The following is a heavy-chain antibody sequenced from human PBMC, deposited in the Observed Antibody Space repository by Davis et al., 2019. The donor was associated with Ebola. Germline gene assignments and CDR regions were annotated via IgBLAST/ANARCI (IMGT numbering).Heavy chain of an antibody. V-gene: IGHV3-66*02. D-gene: IGHD6-19*01. CDR2: IYSGGNT. CDR3: ARSWPVYSSTGWTEFDY. J-gene: IGHJ4*02. Sequence: PGGSLRLSCAASGFTVTNNYMSWVRQAPGKGLEWVSIIYSGGNTSYADSVKGRFTISRDNSKNMLHLQMNSLRPEDTAVYYCARSWPVYSSTGWTEFDYWGQGTLVTVSS. CDR1: GFTVTNNY.